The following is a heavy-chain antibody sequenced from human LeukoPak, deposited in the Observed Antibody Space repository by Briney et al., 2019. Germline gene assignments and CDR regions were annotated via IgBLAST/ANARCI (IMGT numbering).Heavy chain of an antibody. V-gene: IGHV3-15*01. D-gene: IGHD1-26*01. CDR3: TTDKVVGATTFDY. CDR2: IKSKTDGGTT. CDR1: GFTFSSYA. J-gene: IGHJ4*02. Sequence: GGSLRLSCAASGFTFSSYAVSWVRQAPGKGLEWVGRIKSKTDGGTTDYAAPVKGRFTISRDDSKNTLYLQMNSLKTEDTAVYYCTTDKVVGATTFDYWGQGTLVTVSS.